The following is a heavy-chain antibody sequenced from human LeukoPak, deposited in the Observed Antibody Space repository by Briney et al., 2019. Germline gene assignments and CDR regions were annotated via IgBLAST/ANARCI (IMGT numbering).Heavy chain of an antibody. J-gene: IGHJ5*02. CDR2: IYHSGST. Sequence: SETLSLTCTVSGYSISSGYYWGWIRQPPGKGLEWIGSIYHSGSTYYNPSLKSRVTISVDTSKNQFSLKLSSVTAADTAVYYCARGVNCSGGSCYSFVYWFDPWGQGTLVTVSS. D-gene: IGHD2-15*01. CDR1: GYSISSGYY. V-gene: IGHV4-38-2*02. CDR3: ARGVNCSGGSCYSFVYWFDP.